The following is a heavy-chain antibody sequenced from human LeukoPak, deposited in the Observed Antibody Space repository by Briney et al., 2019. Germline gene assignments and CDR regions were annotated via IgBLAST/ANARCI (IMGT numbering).Heavy chain of an antibody. D-gene: IGHD2-15*01. CDR1: GFTFSNYW. J-gene: IGHJ4*02. CDR2: IKSDGSRT. CDR3: ARELPFDY. Sequence: PGGSLRLSCAASGFTFSNYWLHWVRQAPGKGLVWVSRIKSDGSRTDYADSVKGRFTISRDNAKNTRYLQMNSLRAEDTAVYYCARELPFDYWGQGTLVTVSS. V-gene: IGHV3-74*01.